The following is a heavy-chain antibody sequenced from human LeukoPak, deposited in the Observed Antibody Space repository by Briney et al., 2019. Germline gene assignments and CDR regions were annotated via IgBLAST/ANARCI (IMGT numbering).Heavy chain of an antibody. CDR3: ARDRGYNTFDF. J-gene: IGHJ4*02. CDR2: IKQDGSEE. V-gene: IGHV3-7*01. D-gene: IGHD5-24*01. Sequence: GGSLRLSCEVSGSTLSHLWMTWVRQAPGKGLEWVASIKQDGSEEFYVDSVKGRFTISRDNAKNSLFLQLSSLRAEDTAVYYCARDRGYNTFDFWGQGTLVTVSS. CDR1: GSTLSHLW.